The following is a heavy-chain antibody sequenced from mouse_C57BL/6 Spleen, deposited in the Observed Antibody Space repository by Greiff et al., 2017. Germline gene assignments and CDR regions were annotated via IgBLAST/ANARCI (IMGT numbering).Heavy chain of an antibody. J-gene: IGHJ2*01. D-gene: IGHD3-2*02. V-gene: IGHV1-54*01. CDR1: GYAFTNYL. Sequence: VQLQESGAELVRPGTSVKVSCKASGYAFTNYLIEWVKQRPGQGLEWIGMLNPGSGGTNYNEKFKGKATLTADKSSSTSYMLLLSRTSEDSAVYVCARKAQAVDYWGQGTTLTVSS. CDR3: ARKAQAVDY. CDR2: LNPGSGGT.